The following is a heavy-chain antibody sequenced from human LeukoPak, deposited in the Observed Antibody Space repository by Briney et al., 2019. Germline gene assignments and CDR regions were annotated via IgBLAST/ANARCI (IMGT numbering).Heavy chain of an antibody. J-gene: IGHJ6*03. Sequence: PSETLSLTCTVSGGSISSYYWSWIRQPPGKGLEWIGYIYYSGSTNYNPSLKSRVTISVDTSKNQFSLKLSSVTAADTAVYYCARGTYGSGSYYSKAFNDYYYYVDVWGKGTTVTVSS. CDR2: IYYSGST. CDR3: ARGTYGSGSYYSKAFNDYYYYVDV. D-gene: IGHD3-10*01. V-gene: IGHV4-59*01. CDR1: GGSISSYY.